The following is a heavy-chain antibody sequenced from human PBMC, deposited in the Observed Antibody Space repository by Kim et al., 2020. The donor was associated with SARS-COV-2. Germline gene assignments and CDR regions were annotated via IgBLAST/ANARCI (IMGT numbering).Heavy chain of an antibody. V-gene: IGHV3-23*01. CDR1: GFTFSSYS. Sequence: GGSLRLSCAASGFTFSSYSMSWVRQAPGKGLEWVSAISGSGGSTYYADSVKGRFTISRDNSKNTLYLQMNSLRAEDTAVYYCAKMYSSGWYYYGMDVWGQGTTVTVSS. J-gene: IGHJ6*02. D-gene: IGHD6-19*01. CDR3: AKMYSSGWYYYGMDV. CDR2: ISGSGGST.